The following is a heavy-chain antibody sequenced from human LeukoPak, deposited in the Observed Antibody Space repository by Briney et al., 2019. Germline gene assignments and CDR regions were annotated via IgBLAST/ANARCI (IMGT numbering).Heavy chain of an antibody. Sequence: SETLSLTCTVSGGSISSYYWSWIRQPPGKGLEWIGYIYYSGSTNYNPSLKSRVTISLDTSKNQFSLELSSVTAADTAVYYCARLPGFRDAFDIWGQGTMVTVSS. CDR3: ARLPGFRDAFDI. V-gene: IGHV4-59*08. J-gene: IGHJ3*02. CDR1: GGSISSYY. CDR2: IYYSGST.